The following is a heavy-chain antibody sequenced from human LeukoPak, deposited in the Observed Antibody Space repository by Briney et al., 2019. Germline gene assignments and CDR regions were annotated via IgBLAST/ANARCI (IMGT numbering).Heavy chain of an antibody. D-gene: IGHD4-17*01. CDR1: GFTFSSYW. CDR2: IKQDGSEK. J-gene: IGHJ4*02. V-gene: IGHV3-7*03. CDR3: ARSSTVTTQNFDY. Sequence: GGSLRLSCAASGFTFSSYWMSWVRQAPGKGLEWVANIKQDGSEKYYVDSVKGRFTISKDNAKNPLYLQMNSLRAEDTAVYYCARSSTVTTQNFDYWGQGTLVTVSS.